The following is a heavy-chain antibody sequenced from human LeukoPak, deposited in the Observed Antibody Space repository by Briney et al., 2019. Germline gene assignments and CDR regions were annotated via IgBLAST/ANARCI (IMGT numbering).Heavy chain of an antibody. V-gene: IGHV4-34*01. Sequence: ASETLSLTCAVYGGSFSGYYWSWIRQPPGKGLEWIGEINHSGSTNYNPSLKSRVTISVDTSKNQFSLKLSSVTAADTAVYYCARGPRITMVRGVILFDYWGQGTLVTVSS. CDR2: INHSGST. CDR3: ARGPRITMVRGVILFDY. D-gene: IGHD3-10*01. J-gene: IGHJ4*02. CDR1: GGSFSGYY.